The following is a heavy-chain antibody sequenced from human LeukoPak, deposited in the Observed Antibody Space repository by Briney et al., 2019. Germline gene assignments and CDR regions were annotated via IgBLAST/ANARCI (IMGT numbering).Heavy chain of an antibody. J-gene: IGHJ4*02. CDR2: IVVGSGNT. CDR3: AAVALTPRIAVAGGY. D-gene: IGHD6-19*01. Sequence: SVKVSCKASGFTFTSSAMQWVRQARGQRLEWIGWIVVGSGNTNYAQKFQERVSITRDMSTSTAYMELSSLRSEDTAVYYCAAVALTPRIAVAGGYWGQGTLVTVSS. CDR1: GFTFTSSA. V-gene: IGHV1-58*02.